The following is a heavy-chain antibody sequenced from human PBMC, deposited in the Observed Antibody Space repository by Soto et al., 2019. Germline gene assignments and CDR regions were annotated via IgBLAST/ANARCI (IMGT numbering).Heavy chain of an antibody. J-gene: IGHJ4*02. CDR3: VSERKGAFDY. V-gene: IGHV3-53*01. D-gene: IGHD3-16*01. CDR1: GFTVNSNY. CDR2: MYSGGNA. Sequence: EVQLVESGGGLIQPGGSLRLSCAASGFTVNSNYMSCVRQAPGKGLEWVSVMYSGGNADYAASVKGRFTISRDISKNTLYLQMNSLRAEDTAVYYSVSERKGAFDYWGPGTLVTVS.